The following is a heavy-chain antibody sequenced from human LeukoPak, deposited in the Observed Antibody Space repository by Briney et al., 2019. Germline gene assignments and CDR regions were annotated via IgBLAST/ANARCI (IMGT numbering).Heavy chain of an antibody. Sequence: GESLKISCKGSGYSFTSYWIGWVRQMPGKGLEWMGIIYPGDSDTRYSPSFQGQVTISVDKSISTAYLQWTSLNASDTAMYYCARHLFGSSGYYFDNWGQRTLFTVSS. CDR1: GYSFTSYW. V-gene: IGHV5-51*01. D-gene: IGHD3-22*01. CDR3: ARHLFGSSGYYFDN. J-gene: IGHJ4*02. CDR2: IYPGDSDT.